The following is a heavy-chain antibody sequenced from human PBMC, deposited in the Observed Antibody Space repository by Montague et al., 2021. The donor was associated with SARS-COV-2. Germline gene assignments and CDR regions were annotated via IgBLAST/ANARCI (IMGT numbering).Heavy chain of an antibody. CDR1: GGSISSGSYY. CDR2: IYTSGST. D-gene: IGHD3-3*01. Sequence: TLSLTCTVSGGSISSGSYYWSWIQPPAGKGLEWIGRIYTSGSTNYNPSLKSRVTISVDTSKNQFSLKLSSVTAADTAVYYCARASITIVGVADYGMDVWGQGTTVTVSS. V-gene: IGHV4-61*02. CDR3: ARASITIVGVADYGMDV. J-gene: IGHJ6*02.